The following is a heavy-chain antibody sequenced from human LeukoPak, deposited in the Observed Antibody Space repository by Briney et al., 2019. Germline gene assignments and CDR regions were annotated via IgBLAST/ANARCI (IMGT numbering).Heavy chain of an antibody. CDR2: IYASGST. CDR3: ARDGGSYSLDY. Sequence: SQTLSLTCTVSGGSISGSTYYWGWIRQPAGKGLEWIGRIYASGSTSYNPSLKSRATISVDTSKNQFSLKLSPVTAADTAIYYCARDGGSYSLDYWGRGTLVTVSS. D-gene: IGHD1-26*01. V-gene: IGHV4-61*02. CDR1: GGSISGSTYY. J-gene: IGHJ4*02.